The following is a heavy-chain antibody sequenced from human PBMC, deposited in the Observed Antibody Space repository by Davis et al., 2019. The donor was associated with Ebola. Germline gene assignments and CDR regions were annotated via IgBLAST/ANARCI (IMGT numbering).Heavy chain of an antibody. CDR3: ARSTGYSSSWGDY. CDR1: GFTFSSYW. CDR2: IRQDGSEK. D-gene: IGHD6-13*01. Sequence: PGGSLRLSCAASGFTFSSYWMSWVGQAQGKGLEWVPNIRQDGSEKYYADSVKGRFTISRDNSKNTLYLQMNSLRAEDTAVYYCARSTGYSSSWGDYWGQGTLVTVSS. V-gene: IGHV3-7*01. J-gene: IGHJ4*02.